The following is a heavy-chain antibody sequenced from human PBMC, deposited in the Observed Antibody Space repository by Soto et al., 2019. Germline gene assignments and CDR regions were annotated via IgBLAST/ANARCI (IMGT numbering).Heavy chain of an antibody. CDR3: ARSGDNYNLLDY. V-gene: IGHV3-11*06. Sequence: PGGSLRLSCAASGFTFSDYYMSWIRQAPGKGLEWLSYSSDSGTFTRYADSVKGRFSISRANAKNSLYLQINSLRGEDTAIYYCARSGDNYNLLDYWGQGTPVTVSS. J-gene: IGHJ4*02. D-gene: IGHD1-1*01. CDR1: GFTFSDYY. CDR2: SSDSGTFT.